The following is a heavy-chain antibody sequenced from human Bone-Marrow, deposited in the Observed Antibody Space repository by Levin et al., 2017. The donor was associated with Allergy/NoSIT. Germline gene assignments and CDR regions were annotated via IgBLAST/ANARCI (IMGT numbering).Heavy chain of an antibody. V-gene: IGHV3-23*01. CDR3: AKAPWRVDYYGVDV. Sequence: GGSLRLSCEASGFTFNMFAMNWVRQGPGKGLQWVSGISGSGIATYYADSVKGRFTISRDNSRKTLYLQMDSLTADDTAVHYCAKAPWRVDYYGVDVWGQGTTVTVSS. CDR1: GFTFNMFA. D-gene: IGHD3-3*01. CDR2: ISGSGIAT. J-gene: IGHJ6*02.